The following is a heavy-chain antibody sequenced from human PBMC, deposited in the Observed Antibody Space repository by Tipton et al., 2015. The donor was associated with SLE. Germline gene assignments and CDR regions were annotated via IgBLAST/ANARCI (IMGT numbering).Heavy chain of an antibody. CDR1: GFTVSNNY. CDR3: AKDIHSSSWYQFDY. V-gene: IGHV3-53*01. CDR2: IYSAGTT. J-gene: IGHJ4*02. Sequence: SLRLSCAASGFTVSNNYMSWVRQAPGKGLEWVSIIYSAGTTYYADSVKGRFTISRDNSKNTLYLQMNSLRAEDTAVYYCAKDIHSSSWYQFDYWGQGTLVTVSS. D-gene: IGHD6-13*01.